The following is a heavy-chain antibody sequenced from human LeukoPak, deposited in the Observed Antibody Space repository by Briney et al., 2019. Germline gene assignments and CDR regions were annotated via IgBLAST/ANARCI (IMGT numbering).Heavy chain of an antibody. CDR3: AGWSQWPPYGMDV. CDR2: IYSGGET. CDR1: GFTVHNNY. J-gene: IGHJ6*02. V-gene: IGHV3-53*01. Sequence: PGGSLRLSCAASGFTVHNNYMSWVRQAPGKGLEWVSVIYSGGETYYADSVKGRFTLSRDNSKNTLYLQMNNLRVEDTAVYYCAGWSQWPPYGMDVWGLGTAVTVSS. D-gene: IGHD6-19*01.